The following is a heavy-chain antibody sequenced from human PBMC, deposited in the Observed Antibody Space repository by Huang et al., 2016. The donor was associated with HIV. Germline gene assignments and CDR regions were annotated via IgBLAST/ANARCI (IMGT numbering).Heavy chain of an antibody. D-gene: IGHD6-6*01. CDR3: ARRFSSSSGYFDY. CDR2: IFPDDAET. J-gene: IGHJ4*02. CDR1: GYSFSSYW. Sequence: VQLVQSGAEVKTPGESLKISCKGSGYSFSSYWIAWVRQMPGKGLEWKGIIFPDDAETTYSPSVEGQITISADKSIGTAYLQWSSLKASDTAMYYCARRFSSSSGYFDYWGQGSLVTVSS. V-gene: IGHV5-51*01.